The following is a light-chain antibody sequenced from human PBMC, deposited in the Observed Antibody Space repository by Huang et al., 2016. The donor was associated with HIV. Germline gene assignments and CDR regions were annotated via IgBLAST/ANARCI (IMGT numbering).Light chain of an antibody. Sequence: EIVLTQSPATLSLSPGERATLSCRASESVSRFLHWYQQNPGQAPRLLIYDASNRATGIPARFSGSGSGTDFTLTISSLEPEDFAVYYCQQRSTPITFGQGTRLEIK. CDR3: QQRSTPIT. CDR2: DAS. CDR1: ESVSRF. V-gene: IGKV3-11*01. J-gene: IGKJ5*01.